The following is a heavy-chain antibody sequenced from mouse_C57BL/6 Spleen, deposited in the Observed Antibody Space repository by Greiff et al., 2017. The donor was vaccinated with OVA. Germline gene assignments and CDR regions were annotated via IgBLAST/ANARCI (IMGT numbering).Heavy chain of an antibody. V-gene: IGHV1-72*01. CDR3: ARSDHGSDWYFVV. J-gene: IGHJ1*03. CDR1: GYTFTSYW. CDR2: IDPNSGGT. D-gene: IGHD1-1*01. Sequence: QVQLQQSGAKLVKPGASVKLSCKASGYTFTSYWMHWVKQRPGRGLEWIGRIDPNSGGTKYNEKFKSKATLAVDKPSSTAYMQLSSLTSEDSAVYYCARSDHGSDWYFVVWGTGTTVTVSS.